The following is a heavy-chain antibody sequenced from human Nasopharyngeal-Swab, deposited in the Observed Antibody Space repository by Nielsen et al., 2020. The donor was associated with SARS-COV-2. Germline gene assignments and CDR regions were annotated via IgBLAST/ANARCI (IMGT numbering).Heavy chain of an antibody. D-gene: IGHD6-19*01. CDR3: AWKSSGWYGSYDY. Sequence: GESLKISCQGSGYSFNRYWIAWVRQVPGKGLEWMGIIYPGDSDTRYSPSFQGQVTISADKSINTPFLQWSSLKASDTAMYYCAWKSSGWYGSYDYWGQGTLVTVSS. J-gene: IGHJ4*02. V-gene: IGHV5-51*01. CDR1: GYSFNRYW. CDR2: IYPGDSDT.